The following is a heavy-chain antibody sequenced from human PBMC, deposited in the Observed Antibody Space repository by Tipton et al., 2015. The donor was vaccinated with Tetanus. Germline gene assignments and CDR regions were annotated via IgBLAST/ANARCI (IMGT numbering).Heavy chain of an antibody. CDR3: ARPGGSSWYTHYLDY. Sequence: LRLSCTVSGGSISSSSYFWGWIRQPPGKGLEWIGSIYYSGSTYYNPSLKSRVTISADTSKNQFSLKLSSVTAADTAVYYCARPGGSSWYTHYLDYWGQGTLVTVSS. CDR2: IYYSGST. V-gene: IGHV4-39*01. CDR1: GGSISSSSYF. D-gene: IGHD6-13*01. J-gene: IGHJ4*02.